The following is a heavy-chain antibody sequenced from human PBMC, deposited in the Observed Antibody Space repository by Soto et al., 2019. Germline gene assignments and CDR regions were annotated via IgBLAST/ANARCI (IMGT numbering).Heavy chain of an antibody. D-gene: IGHD2-21*01. V-gene: IGHV1-69*01. CDR2: IIPKLGSA. Sequence: QVQLVQSGAEVKEPGSSVKVSCKASGGGNLRDYRTTWVRRAPGQGLEWMGGIIPKLGSANYAQNFQGRVTVTADESTNTVYMELRSLRSDDTAVYYCARAGDGYSFGAVYWGQGTPVTVSS. J-gene: IGHJ4*02. CDR3: ARAGDGYSFGAVY. CDR1: GGGNLRDYR.